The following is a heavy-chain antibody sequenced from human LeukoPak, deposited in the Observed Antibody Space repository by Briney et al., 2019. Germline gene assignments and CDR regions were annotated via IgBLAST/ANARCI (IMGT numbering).Heavy chain of an antibody. J-gene: IGHJ4*02. Sequence: GGSLRLSCAASGFTFSSYGMHWVRQAPGKGLEWVALISYDGSNKYYADSVKGRFTISRDSSKNTLYLQMDTLRPEDTAVYYCARRGGSYFDYWGQGTLVTVSS. CDR3: ARRGGSYFDY. D-gene: IGHD3-16*01. CDR1: GFTFSSYG. CDR2: ISYDGSNK. V-gene: IGHV3-30*03.